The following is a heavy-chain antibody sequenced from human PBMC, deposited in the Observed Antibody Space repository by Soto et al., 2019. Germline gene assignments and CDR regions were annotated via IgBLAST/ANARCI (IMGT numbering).Heavy chain of an antibody. V-gene: IGHV6-1*01. CDR3: ARANDPSGNYIQYFDY. CDR1: GDSVPSNSAA. D-gene: IGHD3-22*01. CDR2: TYYRSRWYD. J-gene: IGHJ4*02. Sequence: PSQTLSLTCAISGDSVPSNSAAWNWIRQSPSRGLEWLGRTYYRSRWYDDYAESVRGRIAVNPDTSKNQFSLQLNSVTPEDTAVYFCARANDPSGNYIQYFDYWGQGTLVTVSS.